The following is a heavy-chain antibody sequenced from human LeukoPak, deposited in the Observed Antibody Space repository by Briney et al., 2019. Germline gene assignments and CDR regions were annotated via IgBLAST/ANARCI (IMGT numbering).Heavy chain of an antibody. J-gene: IGHJ5*02. CDR3: AKDLKAKNIAPRAGPLAP. D-gene: IGHD2/OR15-2a*01. CDR1: GFTFGDYA. CDR2: ISGSGVST. V-gene: IGHV3-23*01. Sequence: PGGSLRLSCAASGFTFGDYAMSWVRQAPGKGLEWVSAISGSGVSTYYADSAQGRFIISRNNSKTTVYLQMSSLRPEDTAVYYCAKDLKAKNIAPRAGPLAPWGQGTLVTVPS.